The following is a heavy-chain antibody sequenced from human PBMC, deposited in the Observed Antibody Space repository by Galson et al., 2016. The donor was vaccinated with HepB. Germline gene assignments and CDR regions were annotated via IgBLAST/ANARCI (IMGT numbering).Heavy chain of an antibody. Sequence: SLRLSCAASGFTFSSYSMNWVRQAPGKGLEWISYISLSSATTYYADSVKGRFTISRDNAKNSLDLQMDSLRAEDTAVYYCARDRQSYYPHDALDLWGQGTMVTVSS. J-gene: IGHJ3*01. D-gene: IGHD1-26*01. CDR3: ARDRQSYYPHDALDL. V-gene: IGHV3-48*01. CDR1: GFTFSSYS. CDR2: ISLSSATT.